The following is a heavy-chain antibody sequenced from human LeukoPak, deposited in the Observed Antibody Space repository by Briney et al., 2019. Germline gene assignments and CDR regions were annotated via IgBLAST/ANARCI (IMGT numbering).Heavy chain of an antibody. Sequence: GGSLRLSCAASGFTVSSNYMSRVRQAPGKGLVWVSLINGDGSTISYADSVKGRFTISRDNAKNRLYLQMNSLGAEDTAVYYCASTIGSAGTHYWGQGTLVTVSS. CDR3: ASTIGSAGTHY. CDR2: INGDGSTI. D-gene: IGHD6-13*01. V-gene: IGHV3-74*01. CDR1: GFTVSSNY. J-gene: IGHJ4*02.